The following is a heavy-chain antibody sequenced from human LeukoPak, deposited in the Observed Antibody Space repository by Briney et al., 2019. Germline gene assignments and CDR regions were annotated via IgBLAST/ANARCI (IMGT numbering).Heavy chain of an antibody. D-gene: IGHD2-2*01. J-gene: IGHJ5*02. CDR1: GDSISSGGYS. CDR2: IYYSGST. CDR3: ARYCCSTFCRWFDP. Sequence: SETLSLTCTVSGDSISSGGYSWSWIRQHPGKGLEWIGYIYYSGSTYYNPSLKNRITLSVDTSKNQFSLNLSSVTAADTAVYYCARYCCSTFCRWFDPWGQGTLVTVSS. V-gene: IGHV4-31*03.